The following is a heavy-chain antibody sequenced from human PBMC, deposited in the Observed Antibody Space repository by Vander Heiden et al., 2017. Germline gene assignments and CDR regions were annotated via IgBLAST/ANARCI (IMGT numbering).Heavy chain of an antibody. V-gene: IGHV5-51*01. J-gene: IGHJ5*02. D-gene: IGHD3-10*01. CDR3: ARQTLIRGVGWFDP. Sequence: EVQMLQSGQAMKKPGESLKIPCHYSGYTFTARWVAWVRQVPGKGLEWLGIIHPGDSDTRYSPSFRGRVTMSVDKSKNTASLQWNSLEASDTAIYYCARQTLIRGVGWFDPWGQGTLVSVSS. CDR2: IHPGDSDT. CDR1: GYTFTARW.